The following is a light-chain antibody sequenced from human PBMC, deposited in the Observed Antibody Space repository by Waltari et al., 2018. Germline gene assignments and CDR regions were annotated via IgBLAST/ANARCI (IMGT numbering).Light chain of an antibody. J-gene: IGKJ2*01. Sequence: DIQMTQSPSSVSASVGDRVTITCRASQDIRSLLAWDQQKPGRAPKLLIYGASTLQTGVSSRFSVGESGTNFTLTINSLQPEDFATYYCQQAHRLPFIFGQRTKLEIK. CDR1: QDIRSL. CDR2: GAS. V-gene: IGKV1-12*01. CDR3: QQAHRLPFI.